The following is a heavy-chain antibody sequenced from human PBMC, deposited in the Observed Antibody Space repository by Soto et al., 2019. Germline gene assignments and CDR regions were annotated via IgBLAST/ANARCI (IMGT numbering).Heavy chain of an antibody. V-gene: IGHV4-34*01. CDR1: GGSFRGYY. CDR3: ARSVGSSSEYYFDN. J-gene: IGHJ4*02. CDR2: INHRGTT. D-gene: IGHD6-6*01. Sequence: SETLSLTCAVYGGSFRGYYWNWIRQPPGKGLEWIGEINHRGTTSYSPSLKSRVTMSVDTSKNQISLKLNSVTAADTAVYYCARSVGSSSEYYFDNWGQGTPVTV.